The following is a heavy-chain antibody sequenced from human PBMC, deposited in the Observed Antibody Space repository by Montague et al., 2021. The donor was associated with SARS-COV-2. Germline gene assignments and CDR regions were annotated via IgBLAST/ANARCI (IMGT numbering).Heavy chain of an antibody. CDR1: GGSFSGYY. CDR2: INHSGST. D-gene: IGHD5-18*01. Sequence: SETLSLTCVVYGGSFSGYYWGWIRQPPGKGLEWIGEINHSGSTNYNPSLKSRVTISVDTSKKQFSLRPNSVTAADTAVYYCARGGGYSYGALDYWGQGTLVTVSS. J-gene: IGHJ4*02. V-gene: IGHV4-34*01. CDR3: ARGGGYSYGALDY.